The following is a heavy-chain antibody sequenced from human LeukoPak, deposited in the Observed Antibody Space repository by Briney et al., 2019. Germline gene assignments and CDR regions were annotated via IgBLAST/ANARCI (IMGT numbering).Heavy chain of an antibody. J-gene: IGHJ5*02. CDR1: GFTFDDYA. CDR3: ARDGGSGSYNWFDP. V-gene: IGHV3-9*01. Sequence: GGSLRLSCAASGFTFDDYAMHWVRQAPGKGLEWVSGISWNSGSIGYADSVKGRFTISRDNAKNSLYLQMNSLRAEDTAVYYCARDGGSGSYNWFDPWGQGTLVTVSS. CDR2: ISWNSGSI. D-gene: IGHD3-10*01.